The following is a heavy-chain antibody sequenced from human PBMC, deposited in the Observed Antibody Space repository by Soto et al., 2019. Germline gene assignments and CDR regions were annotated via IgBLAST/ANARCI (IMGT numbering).Heavy chain of an antibody. CDR2: INAGNGNT. V-gene: IGHV1-3*01. Sequence: GASVTVSCTASGYTFTSYAMHWVRQAPGQRLEWMGWINAGNGNTKYSQKFQGRVTITRDTSASTAYMELSSLRSEDTAVYYCARWGPVVRSGMDVWGQGTTVTVSS. CDR1: GYTFTSYA. D-gene: IGHD3-10*01. CDR3: ARWGPVVRSGMDV. J-gene: IGHJ6*02.